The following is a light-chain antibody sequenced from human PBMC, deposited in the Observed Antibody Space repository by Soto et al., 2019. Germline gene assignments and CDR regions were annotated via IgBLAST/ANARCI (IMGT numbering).Light chain of an antibody. CDR3: QQYNNWPLT. CDR1: QSVDND. V-gene: IGKV3D-15*01. J-gene: IGKJ4*01. Sequence: EIVMTQSPATLSVSPGDRATLSCRASQSVDNDLAWYQQKPGQPPRLLIPDASTRATGIPARFSASQSGTDFTLTFSSLLTDDFAVYSGQQYNNWPLTFGGGAKVEIK. CDR2: DAS.